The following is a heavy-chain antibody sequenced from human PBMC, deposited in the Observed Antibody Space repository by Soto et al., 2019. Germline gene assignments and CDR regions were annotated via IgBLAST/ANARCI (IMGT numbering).Heavy chain of an antibody. V-gene: IGHV3-7*05. Sequence: EVQLVESGGGLVQPGGSVRLSCAASGFSFSTYWMSWLRQAPGKGLEWVANINQDGSELYYVDSVKGRFTISRDNAKNSLYLQMNSLRAEDTAVYYCASRYSSGCIYWGQGTLVTVSS. CDR3: ASRYSSGCIY. J-gene: IGHJ4*02. D-gene: IGHD6-25*01. CDR1: GFSFSTYW. CDR2: INQDGSEL.